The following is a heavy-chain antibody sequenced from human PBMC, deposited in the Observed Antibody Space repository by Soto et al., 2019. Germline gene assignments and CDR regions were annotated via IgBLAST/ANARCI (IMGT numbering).Heavy chain of an antibody. Sequence: PSETLSLTCTVSGGSISSGGYYWSWIRQHPGKGLEWIGYIYYSGSTYYNPSLKSRVTISVDTSKNQFSLKLSSVTAADTAVYYCARELSMVRGVIKTTWFDPWGPGTLVTVSS. CDR2: IYYSGST. D-gene: IGHD3-10*01. CDR1: GGSISSGGYY. J-gene: IGHJ5*02. V-gene: IGHV4-31*03. CDR3: ARELSMVRGVIKTTWFDP.